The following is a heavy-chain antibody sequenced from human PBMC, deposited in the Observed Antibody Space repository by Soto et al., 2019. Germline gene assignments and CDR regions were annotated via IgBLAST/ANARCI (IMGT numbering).Heavy chain of an antibody. CDR1: GFIFSDYA. J-gene: IGHJ4*02. CDR3: AGIMGVNPD. V-gene: IGHV3-30-3*01. D-gene: IGHD3-10*01. CDR2: VSSDGSNT. Sequence: QVHLVESGGGVVQPGRSLRLSCAASGFIFSDYALNWVRQAPGKGLEWVAVVSSDGSNTFYADSVKGRFSISRDNYKNILYLQMNSLTPEDTAVYYCAGIMGVNPDWGQGTLVTVSS.